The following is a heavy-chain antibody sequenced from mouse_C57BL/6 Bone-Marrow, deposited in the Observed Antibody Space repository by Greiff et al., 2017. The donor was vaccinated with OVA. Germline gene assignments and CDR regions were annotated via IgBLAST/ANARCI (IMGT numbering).Heavy chain of an antibody. Sequence: DVQLVESGGDLVKPGGSLKLSCAASGFTFSSYGMSWVRQTPDKRLEWVATISSGGSYTYYPDSVKGRFTISRDNAKNTLYLQMSSLKSEDTAMYYCARRTYYYGSRNWYFDVWGTGTTVTVSS. V-gene: IGHV5-6*01. CDR2: ISSGGSYT. D-gene: IGHD1-1*01. CDR3: ARRTYYYGSRNWYFDV. J-gene: IGHJ1*03. CDR1: GFTFSSYG.